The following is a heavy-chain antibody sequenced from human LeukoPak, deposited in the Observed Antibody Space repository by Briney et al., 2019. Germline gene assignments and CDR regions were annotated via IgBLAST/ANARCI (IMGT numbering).Heavy chain of an antibody. J-gene: IGHJ4*02. V-gene: IGHV3-30*18. D-gene: IGHD5-12*01. CDR1: GFTFSSYG. CDR2: IPYDGSNK. Sequence: PGGSLRLSCAASGFTFSSYGMHWVRQAPGKGLEWVAVIPYDGSNKYYADSVKGRFTISRDNSKNTLYLQMNSLRAEDTAVYYCAKDGGYDYLWRGTRDYFDYWGQGTLVTVSS. CDR3: AKDGGYDYLWRGTRDYFDY.